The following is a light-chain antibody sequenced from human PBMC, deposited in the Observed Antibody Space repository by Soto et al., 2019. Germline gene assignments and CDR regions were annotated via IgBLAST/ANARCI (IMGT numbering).Light chain of an antibody. J-gene: IGLJ2*01. CDR1: HSDVGGYNH. Sequence: QSALTQPASVSGSPGQAISISCTGTHSDVGGYNHVSWYQQHPGKAPKLIISAVSNRPSGVSSRFSGSKSGNTASLTISGLQAEDEANYYCSSFTSTSRYVLFGGGTKLTVL. CDR2: AVS. V-gene: IGLV2-14*01. CDR3: SSFTSTSRYVL.